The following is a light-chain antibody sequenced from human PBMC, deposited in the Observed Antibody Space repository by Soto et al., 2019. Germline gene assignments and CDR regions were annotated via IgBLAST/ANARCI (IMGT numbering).Light chain of an antibody. V-gene: IGLV2-14*01. CDR1: SSDVGDYDY. CDR3: SSYTSSSTVL. Sequence: QSALTQPASVSGSPGQSITISCTGTSSDVGDYDYVSWYQQHPGKAPKLMIYEVINRPSGISNRFSGSKSGNTASLTISGLQAEDEADYYCSSYTSSSTVLFGGGTKLTVL. J-gene: IGLJ2*01. CDR2: EVI.